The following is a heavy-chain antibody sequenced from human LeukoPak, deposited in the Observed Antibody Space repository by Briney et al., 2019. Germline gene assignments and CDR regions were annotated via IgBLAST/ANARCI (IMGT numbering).Heavy chain of an antibody. Sequence: PGGSLRLSCAASGFTVSSNYMSWVRQAPGKGLEWVSSISSSSSYIYYADSVKGRFTISRDNAKNSLYLQMNSLRAEDTAVYYCARDRPQYRPIDYWGQGTLVTVSS. J-gene: IGHJ4*02. CDR3: ARDRPQYRPIDY. D-gene: IGHD2-2*01. CDR2: ISSSSSYI. CDR1: GFTVSSNY. V-gene: IGHV3-21*01.